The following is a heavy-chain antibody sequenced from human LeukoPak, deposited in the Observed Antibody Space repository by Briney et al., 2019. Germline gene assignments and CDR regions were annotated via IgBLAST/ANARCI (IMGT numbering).Heavy chain of an antibody. CDR1: GGSISSSSYY. D-gene: IGHD5-24*01. CDR2: MYYSGST. CDR3: ARDKGEMATVAADAFDI. J-gene: IGHJ3*02. V-gene: IGHV4-39*07. Sequence: KASETLSLTCTVSGGSISSSSYYWGWIRQPPGKGLEWIGSMYYSGSTYYNPSLKSRVTISVDTSKNQFSLKLSSVTAADTAVYYCARDKGEMATVAADAFDIWGQGTMVTVSS.